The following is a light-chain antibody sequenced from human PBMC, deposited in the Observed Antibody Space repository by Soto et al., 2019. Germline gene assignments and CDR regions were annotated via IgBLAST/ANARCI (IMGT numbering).Light chain of an antibody. CDR1: QNVYSNY. Sequence: DIVLTQSPGTLSLSPGERATLSCRASQNVYSNYLAWYQQKPGHAPRLLIYAAFVRATGIPDRFSGSGSGIDFTLTISGLEPEDFAVYYCQQYDSSPRTFGQGTKV. CDR3: QQYDSSPRT. J-gene: IGKJ1*01. CDR2: AAF. V-gene: IGKV3-20*01.